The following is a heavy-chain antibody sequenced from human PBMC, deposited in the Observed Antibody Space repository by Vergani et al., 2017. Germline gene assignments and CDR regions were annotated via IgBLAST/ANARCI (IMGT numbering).Heavy chain of an antibody. CDR3: AKDLGSATVRTFRYYGMDG. CDR2: ISGSGGST. D-gene: IGHD4-17*01. CDR1: GFTFSSYA. V-gene: IGHV3-23*01. J-gene: IGHJ6*02. Sequence: EVQLLESGGGLVQPGGSLRLSCAASGFTFSSYAMSWVRQAPGKGLEWVSAISGSGGSTYYADSVKGRFTISRDNSKNTLYLQMNSLRAEETAVYYCAKDLGSATVRTFRYYGMDGWGQGTTVTVSS.